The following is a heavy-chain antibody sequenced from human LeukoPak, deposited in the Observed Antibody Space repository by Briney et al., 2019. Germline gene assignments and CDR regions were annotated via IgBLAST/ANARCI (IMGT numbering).Heavy chain of an antibody. CDR3: TRAPTTADWYFDL. CDR1: GFTFSNYW. D-gene: IGHD1/OR15-1a*01. CDR2: INSDGSST. J-gene: IGHJ2*01. V-gene: IGHV3-74*01. Sequence: GGSLRLSCAVSGFTFSNYWMYWVRHAPGKRLVWVARINSDGSSTTYADSVEGRFTISRDNTKSMLHLQMHRLRVDASAVYFWTRAPTTADWYFDLWGRGTLVTVSS.